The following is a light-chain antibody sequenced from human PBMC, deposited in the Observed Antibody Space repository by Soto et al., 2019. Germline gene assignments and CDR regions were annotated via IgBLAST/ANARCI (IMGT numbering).Light chain of an antibody. CDR3: QLYDSYSLWM. CDR1: QSITTW. J-gene: IGKJ1*01. CDR2: KAS. Sequence: DIQITQSPSTLSASVGDRVTITCRASQSITTWLAWYQQKPGKAPKLLIYKASSLESGVPSRFSSSESETEFTHTISSLQPDDFATYYSQLYDSYSLWMFGQGTKVEI. V-gene: IGKV1-5*03.